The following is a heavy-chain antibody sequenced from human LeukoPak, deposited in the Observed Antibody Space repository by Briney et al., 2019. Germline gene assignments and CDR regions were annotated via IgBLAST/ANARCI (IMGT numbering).Heavy chain of an antibody. J-gene: IGHJ4*02. CDR1: GYTFTSYG. D-gene: IGHD3-16*02. V-gene: IGHV1-18*04. CDR3: ARDPKYDYVWGSYRPEEGYFDY. Sequence: ASVKVSCKASGYTFTSYGISWVRQAPGQGLEWMGWISAYNGNTNYAQKLQGRVTMTTDTSTSTAYMGLRSLRSDDTAVYYCARDPKYDYVWGSYRPEEGYFDYWGQGTLVTVSS. CDR2: ISAYNGNT.